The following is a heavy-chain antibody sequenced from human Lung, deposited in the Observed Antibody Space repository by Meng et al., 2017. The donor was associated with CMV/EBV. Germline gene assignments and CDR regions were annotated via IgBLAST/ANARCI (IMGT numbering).Heavy chain of an antibody. V-gene: IGHV4-4*02. CDR2: IYHSGGT. CDR1: GGSISISTW. J-gene: IGHJ4*02. Sequence: QLQESGPGLVKPSGTLSLPCAVSGGSISISTWWSWVRQPPGKGLEWIGEIYHSGGTNYNPSRRGRVTISLDKSKNQFSLTLRSVTAADTAVYYCARDPYATGWAGWGQGTLVTVSS. D-gene: IGHD6-19*01. CDR3: ARDPYATGWAG.